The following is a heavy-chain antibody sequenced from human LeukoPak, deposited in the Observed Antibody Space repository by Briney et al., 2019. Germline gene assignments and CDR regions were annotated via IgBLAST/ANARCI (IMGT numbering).Heavy chain of an antibody. Sequence: KSSETLSLTCTVSGGSISSGGYYWSWIRQHPGKGLEWIGYIYYSGSTYYNPSLKSRVTISVDTSKNQFSLKLSSVTAADTAVYCCARGNSSSWSFDYWGQGTLVTVSS. J-gene: IGHJ4*02. D-gene: IGHD6-13*01. V-gene: IGHV4-31*03. CDR2: IYYSGST. CDR3: ARGNSSSWSFDY. CDR1: GGSISSGGYY.